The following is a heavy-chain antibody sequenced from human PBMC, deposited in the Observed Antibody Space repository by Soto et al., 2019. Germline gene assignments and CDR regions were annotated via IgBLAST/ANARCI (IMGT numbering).Heavy chain of an antibody. CDR2: IYSSGST. D-gene: IGHD2-8*02. Sequence: QVQLQESGPGLVKPSETLSLTCTVSGGSISGHYWSWIRQPPGKGLEWIGYIYSSGSTNYNPSLKSRVTISVDTSMNQFSLSLSSVTAADTALYYCAKIGLVGHFDCWGQGTLITVSS. J-gene: IGHJ4*02. CDR3: AKIGLVGHFDC. V-gene: IGHV4-59*11. CDR1: GGSISGHY.